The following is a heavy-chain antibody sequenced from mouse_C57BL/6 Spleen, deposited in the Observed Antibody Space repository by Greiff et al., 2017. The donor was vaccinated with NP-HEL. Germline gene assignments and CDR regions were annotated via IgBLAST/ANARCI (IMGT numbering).Heavy chain of an antibody. J-gene: IGHJ2*01. CDR3: ARGHSSGYVFFDY. CDR2: IRYSGST. Sequence: VQLQQSGPGMVKPSQSLSLTCTVTGYSITSGYDWHWIRHFPGNKLEWMGYIRYSGSTNYNPSLKSRISITHDTSKNHFFLKLNSVTTEDTATYYCARGHSSGYVFFDYWGQGTTLTVSS. V-gene: IGHV3-1*01. D-gene: IGHD3-2*02. CDR1: GYSITSGYD.